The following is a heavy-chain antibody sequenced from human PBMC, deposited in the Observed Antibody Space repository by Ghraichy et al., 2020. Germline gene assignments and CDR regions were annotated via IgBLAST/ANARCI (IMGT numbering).Heavy chain of an antibody. J-gene: IGHJ4*02. V-gene: IGHV1-2*02. CDR3: ARDVRPQTCDY. CDR1: GYTFTAYY. D-gene: IGHD2-8*01. Sequence: ASVKVSCKASGYTFTAYYMHWVRQAPGQGLEWMGWINPNSGDTKYAQKFQGRVAMTRDTSISTAYLELSRLRSDDTAVFYCARDVRPQTCDYWGQGTLVTVSS. CDR2: INPNSGDT.